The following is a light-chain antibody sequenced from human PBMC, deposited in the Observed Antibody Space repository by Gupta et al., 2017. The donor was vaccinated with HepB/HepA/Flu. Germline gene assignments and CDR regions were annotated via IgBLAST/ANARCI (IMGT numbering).Light chain of an antibody. V-gene: IGKV3-15*01. CDR2: GAS. CDR1: QSVSSN. CDR3: HQYNNWPSLT. J-gene: IGKJ4*01. Sequence: IVMTHSPATLSWSPGERATLSCGAGQSVSSNLAWYQQKPGQAPRLLIYGASTRATGIPARSSGSGSGTEFTLTISSLQSEDFAVYYCHQYNNWPSLTFGGGTKVEIK.